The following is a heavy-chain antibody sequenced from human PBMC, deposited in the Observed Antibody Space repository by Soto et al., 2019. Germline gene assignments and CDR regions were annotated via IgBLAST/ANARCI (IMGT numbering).Heavy chain of an antibody. CDR2: INHSGST. CDR3: ARSLDFQH. J-gene: IGHJ1*01. Sequence: PSETLSLTCAVYGGSFSGYYWSWIRQPPGKGLEWIGEINHSGSTNYNPSLKSRVTISVDTSKNQFSLKLSSVTAADTAVYYCARSLDFQHWGQGTLVTVLL. V-gene: IGHV4-34*01. CDR1: GGSFSGYY. D-gene: IGHD3-16*01.